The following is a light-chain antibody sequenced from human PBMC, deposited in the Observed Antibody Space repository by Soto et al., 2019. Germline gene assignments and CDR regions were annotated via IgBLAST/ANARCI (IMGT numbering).Light chain of an antibody. CDR1: QSVSSK. CDR3: QEYNYWPRT. J-gene: IGKJ1*01. CDR2: GAS. V-gene: IGKV3-15*01. Sequence: EIVMTQSPATLSVSPGERATLSYRASQSVSSKLAWYQQKPGQAPRLLIYGASTRATGIPARFSGSGSGTEFTLTISSLQSEDFAVDYCQEYNYWPRTFGQGTKV.